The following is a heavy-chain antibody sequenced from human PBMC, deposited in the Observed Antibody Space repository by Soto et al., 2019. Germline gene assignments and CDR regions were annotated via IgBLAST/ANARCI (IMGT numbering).Heavy chain of an antibody. Sequence: TPSLTCTVSGGSISSGDYYWSWIRQPPGKGLEWIGYIYYSGSTYYNPSLKSRVTISVDTSKNQFSLKLSSVTAADTAVYYCASIAAAGTGGYYYGMDVWGQGTTVTVSS. CDR1: GGSISSGDYY. D-gene: IGHD6-13*01. CDR2: IYYSGST. J-gene: IGHJ6*02. CDR3: ASIAAAGTGGYYYGMDV. V-gene: IGHV4-30-4*01.